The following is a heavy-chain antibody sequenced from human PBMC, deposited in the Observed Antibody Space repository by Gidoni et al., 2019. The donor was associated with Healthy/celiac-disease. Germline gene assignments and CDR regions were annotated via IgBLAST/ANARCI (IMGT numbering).Heavy chain of an antibody. CDR1: GGPFSSYA. CDR2: IIPILGIA. J-gene: IGHJ4*02. Sequence: QVQLVQSGAEVKKPGSSVKVSCKASGGPFSSYAIGWVRQAPGQGLEWMGRIIPILGIANYAQKFQGRVTITADKSTSTAYMELSSLRSEDTAVYYCARDPTLWSNTASFDYWGQGTLVTVSS. D-gene: IGHD5-18*01. CDR3: ARDPTLWSNTASFDY. V-gene: IGHV1-69*04.